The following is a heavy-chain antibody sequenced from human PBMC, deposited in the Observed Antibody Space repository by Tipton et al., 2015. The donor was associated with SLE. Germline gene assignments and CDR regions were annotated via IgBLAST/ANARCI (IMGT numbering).Heavy chain of an antibody. CDR3: ARENNYAYYMDV. CDR2: TSRSSDHI. J-gene: IGHJ6*03. Sequence: GSLRLSCAASGFTFSFYTMNWVRQAPGKGLEWVSSTSRSSDHIYHADSLKGRITISRDNARSILYLQMNSLRAGDTAVYYCARENNYAYYMDVWGKGTTVTVSS. D-gene: IGHD3-16*01. CDR1: GFTFSFYT. V-gene: IGHV3-21*01.